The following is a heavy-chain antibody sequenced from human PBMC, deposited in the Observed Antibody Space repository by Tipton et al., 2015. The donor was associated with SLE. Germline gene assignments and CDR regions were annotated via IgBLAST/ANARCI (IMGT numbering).Heavy chain of an antibody. CDR3: ATAVVRNY. J-gene: IGHJ4*02. V-gene: IGHV3-23*01. Sequence: SLRLSCAASGFTFSSYAMSWVRQAPGKGLEWVSGISGSGGSTFYADSVKGRFTISRDNSKNTVYPQMNSLRAEDTAVYYCATAVVRNYWGQGTLVTVSS. CDR1: GFTFSSYA. CDR2: ISGSGGST. D-gene: IGHD2-2*01.